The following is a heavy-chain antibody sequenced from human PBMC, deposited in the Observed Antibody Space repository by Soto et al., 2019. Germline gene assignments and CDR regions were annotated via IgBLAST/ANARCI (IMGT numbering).Heavy chain of an antibody. CDR2: ISSSSSYI. J-gene: IGHJ6*02. CDR3: ARDRTLIDYGDSGDYYYYYGMDV. V-gene: IGHV3-21*01. CDR1: GFTFSSYS. D-gene: IGHD4-17*01. Sequence: GGSLRLSCAASGFTFSSYSMNWVRQAPGKGLEWVSSISSSSSYIYYADSMKGRFTISRDNAKNSLYLQMNSLRAEDTALYYCARDRTLIDYGDSGDYYYYYGMDVWGQGTTVTVSS.